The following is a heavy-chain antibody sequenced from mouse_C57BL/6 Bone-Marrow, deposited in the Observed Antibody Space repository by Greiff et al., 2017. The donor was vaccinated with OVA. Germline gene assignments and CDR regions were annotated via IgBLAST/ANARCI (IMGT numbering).Heavy chain of an antibody. CDR2: INPSSGYT. J-gene: IGHJ2*01. D-gene: IGHD1-1*01. CDR1: GYTFTSYW. CDR3: ARWYGTSFDY. V-gene: IGHV1-7*01. Sequence: VQLQQSGAELAKPGASVKLSCKASGYTFTSYWMHWVKQRPGQGLEWIGYINPSSGYTKYNQKFKGKATLTADKSSSTAYMQLSSLTYEDSAVYYCARWYGTSFDYWGQGTTLTVSS.